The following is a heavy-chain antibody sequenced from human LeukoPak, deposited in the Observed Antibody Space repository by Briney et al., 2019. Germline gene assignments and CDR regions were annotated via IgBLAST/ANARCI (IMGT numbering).Heavy chain of an antibody. CDR1: GFTFDDYD. V-gene: IGHV3-43*02. J-gene: IGHJ6*03. CDR2: ISGDGGST. CDR3: ARAYSGYENYYYYYYMDV. Sequence: PGGSLRLSCAASGFTFDDYDMHRVRQAPGKGLEWGCLISGDGGSTYYADSVKVRFTISRDKSRNSVYLQMNSLRAEDTALYYCARAYSGYENYYYYYYMDVWGKGTTVTVSS. D-gene: IGHD5-12*01.